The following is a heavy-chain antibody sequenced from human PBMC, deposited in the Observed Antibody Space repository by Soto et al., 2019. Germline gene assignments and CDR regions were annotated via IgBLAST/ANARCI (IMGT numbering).Heavy chain of an antibody. CDR1: GDTFTSLE. J-gene: IGHJ4*02. D-gene: IGHD2-2*01. Sequence: HVRLVQTGVEVKKPGASVKVSCEASGDTFTSLEFSWVRQVPGQGLEWMGWTSAYNGKMKFADKLKGRLRLQTDSSASSFSMEVASLTSDDTALYYCARSTRGWPQGPKFFDSWGEGTMVIVSS. CDR2: TSAYNGKM. CDR3: ARSTRGWPQGPKFFDS. V-gene: IGHV1-18*01.